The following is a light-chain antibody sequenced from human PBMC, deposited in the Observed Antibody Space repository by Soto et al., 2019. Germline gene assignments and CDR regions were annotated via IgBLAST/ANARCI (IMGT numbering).Light chain of an antibody. V-gene: IGKV3-20*01. Sequence: EIVLTQSPGTLSLSPGERATLSCRASESVSTSYLAWYQQKPGQAPRLLIYGASGRATGIPYRFSVSATGTNFTLTISRLEPEALELYYCQHYGTSSLFGPGTKVDIK. CDR3: QHYGTSSL. J-gene: IGKJ3*01. CDR1: ESVSTSY. CDR2: GAS.